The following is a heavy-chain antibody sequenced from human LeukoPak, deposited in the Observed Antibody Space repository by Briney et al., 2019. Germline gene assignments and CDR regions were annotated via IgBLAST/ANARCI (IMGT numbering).Heavy chain of an antibody. CDR2: ISGSGGST. Sequence: GGSLRLSCAASGFTFSSYAMSWVRQAPGKGLEWVSAISGSGGSTYYADSVKGRFTISRDNSKNTLYLQMNGLRAEDTAVYYCAKDRAYSSGSYGFDYWGQGTLVTVSS. CDR3: AKDRAYSSGSYGFDY. D-gene: IGHD1-26*01. J-gene: IGHJ4*02. CDR1: GFTFSSYA. V-gene: IGHV3-23*01.